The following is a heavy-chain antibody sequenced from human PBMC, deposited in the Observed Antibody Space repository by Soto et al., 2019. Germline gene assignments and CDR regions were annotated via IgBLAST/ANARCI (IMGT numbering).Heavy chain of an antibody. CDR2: INPKSGDT. J-gene: IGHJ5*02. Sequence: ASVKVSCKASGYTFTDYYMHWVRQAPGQGLEWMGWINPKSGDTKYAQKFQGWVTMTRDTSISTAYMELSRLRSDDTAVYYCARAFLVPAAMSLSPWFDPWGQGTRVTVSS. D-gene: IGHD2-2*01. CDR3: ARAFLVPAAMSLSPWFDP. V-gene: IGHV1-2*04. CDR1: GYTFTDYY.